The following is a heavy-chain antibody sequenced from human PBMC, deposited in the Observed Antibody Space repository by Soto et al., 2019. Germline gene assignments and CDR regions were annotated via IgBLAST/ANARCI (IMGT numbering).Heavy chain of an antibody. V-gene: IGHV3-23*01. CDR3: AKVEAGPSDLRDY. Sequence: EVQLLESGGGLVQPGGSLRLSCAASGFTFSSYAMSWVRQAPGKGLEWVSAISGSGGSTYYADSVKGRFTITRDNSKNTLYLQMNSLRAEDTAVYYCAKVEAGPSDLRDYWGQGTLVTVSS. D-gene: IGHD6-19*01. J-gene: IGHJ4*02. CDR1: GFTFSSYA. CDR2: ISGSGGST.